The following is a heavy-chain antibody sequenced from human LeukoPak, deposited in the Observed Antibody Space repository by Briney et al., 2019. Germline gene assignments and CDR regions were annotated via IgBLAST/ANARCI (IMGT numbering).Heavy chain of an antibody. CDR2: IYYIGST. D-gene: IGHD5-18*01. V-gene: IGHV4-59*01. J-gene: IGHJ2*01. Sequence: SSETLSLTCTVSGGSLSSYYWSWFRQTPGKGPEWIGYIYYIGSTKYNPSLRSRATISVDRSKNQFSLKLNSVTAADTAVYYCARYWGVQLWPHWYFDLWGRGSLVTVSS. CDR3: ARYWGVQLWPHWYFDL. CDR1: GGSLSSYY.